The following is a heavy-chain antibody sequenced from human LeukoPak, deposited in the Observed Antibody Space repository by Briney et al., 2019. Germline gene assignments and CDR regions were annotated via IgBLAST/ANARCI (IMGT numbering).Heavy chain of an antibody. V-gene: IGHV3-33*01. Sequence: GGSLRLSCAASGFTFSSCGMHWVRQAPGKGLEWVAVIWYDGSNKYYADSVKGRFTISRDNSKNTLYLQMNSLRAEDTAVYYCARGSHENYFDYWGQGTLVTVSS. CDR1: GFTFSSCG. CDR3: ARGSHENYFDY. CDR2: IWYDGSNK. J-gene: IGHJ4*02.